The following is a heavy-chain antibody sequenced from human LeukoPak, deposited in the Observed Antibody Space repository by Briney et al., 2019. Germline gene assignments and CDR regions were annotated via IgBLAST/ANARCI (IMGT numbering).Heavy chain of an antibody. Sequence: ASVKVSCKASGYTFTSYYMHWVRQAPGQGLEWMGIINPSGGSTSYAQKFQGRVTMTRDMSTSTVYMELSSLRSEDTAVYYCARAYPQRYYYGSGSCRFDPWGQGTLATVSS. J-gene: IGHJ5*02. CDR2: INPSGGST. D-gene: IGHD3-10*01. CDR1: GYTFTSYY. V-gene: IGHV1-46*01. CDR3: ARAYPQRYYYGSGSCRFDP.